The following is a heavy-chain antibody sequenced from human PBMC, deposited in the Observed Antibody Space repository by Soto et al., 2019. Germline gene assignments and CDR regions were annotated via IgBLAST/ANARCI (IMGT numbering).Heavy chain of an antibody. D-gene: IGHD2-15*01. V-gene: IGHV2-5*02. Sequence: QITLKESGPTLMKPTQTLTLTCTFSGFSLTTSEVGVGWIRQPPGKALEWLALIYWDDDKRYSPSLKSRLTITKDTSKNQVVLTMTNMDPVDTATYYCAYRLGVAYFPHWGQGTLVTVSS. CDR3: AYRLGVAYFPH. CDR1: GFSLTTSEVG. CDR2: IYWDDDK. J-gene: IGHJ1*01.